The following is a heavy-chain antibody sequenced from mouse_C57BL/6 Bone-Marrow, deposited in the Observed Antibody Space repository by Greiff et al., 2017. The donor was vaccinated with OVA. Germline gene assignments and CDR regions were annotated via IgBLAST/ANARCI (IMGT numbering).Heavy chain of an antibody. J-gene: IGHJ2*01. D-gene: IGHD3-2*02. CDR2: IHPNSGST. V-gene: IGHV1-64*01. CDR3: ARRLDSSGYEGYFDY. Sequence: QVQLQQPGAELVKPGASVKLSCKASGYTFTSYWMHWVKQRPGQGLEWIGMIHPNSGSTNYNEKFKSKATLTVDKSSSTAYMQLSSLTSEDSAVYYCARRLDSSGYEGYFDYWGQGTTLTVSS. CDR1: GYTFTSYW.